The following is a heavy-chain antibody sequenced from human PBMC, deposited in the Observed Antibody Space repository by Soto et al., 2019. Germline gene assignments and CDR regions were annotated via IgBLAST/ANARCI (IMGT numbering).Heavy chain of an antibody. CDR2: IYYSGST. J-gene: IGHJ3*02. CDR1: GGSISSYY. V-gene: IGHV4-59*08. Sequence: SETLSLTCTVSGGSISSYYWSWIRQPPGKGLEWIGYIYYSGSTNYNPSLKSRVTISVDTSKNQFSLKLSSVTAADTAVYYCARHRGSVVVVLGDAFDIWGQGTMVTVSS. D-gene: IGHD2-15*01. CDR3: ARHRGSVVVVLGDAFDI.